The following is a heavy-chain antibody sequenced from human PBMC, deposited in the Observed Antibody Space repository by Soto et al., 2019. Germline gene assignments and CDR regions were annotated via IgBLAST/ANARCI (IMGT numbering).Heavy chain of an antibody. V-gene: IGHV3-23*01. D-gene: IGHD3-22*01. J-gene: IGHJ5*02. CDR3: ARGSAYYDSTKSLNWFDP. CDR2: ISTSIDAT. Sequence: GGSLRLSCAASGFAFSNCAIHWVRQAPGKGLEWVSSISTSIDATYYADSVKGRFTISRDNSKNTLYLQMNSLRAEDTAVYYCARGSAYYDSTKSLNWFDPWGQGTLVTVSS. CDR1: GFAFSNCA.